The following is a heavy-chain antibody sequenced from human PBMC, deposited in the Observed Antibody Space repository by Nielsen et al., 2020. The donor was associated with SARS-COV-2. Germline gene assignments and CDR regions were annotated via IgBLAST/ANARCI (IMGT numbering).Heavy chain of an antibody. J-gene: IGHJ4*02. CDR3: SSGGTYGDYEYYFDY. Sequence: GESLKISCAASGFTFSNAWMSWVRQAPGKGLEWVGRIKSKTDGGTTDYAAPVKGRFTISRDDSKNTLYLQMNSLKTEDTAVYYCSSGGTYGDYEYYFDYWGQGTLVTVSS. D-gene: IGHD4-17*01. V-gene: IGHV3-15*01. CDR1: GFTFSNAW. CDR2: IKSKTDGGTT.